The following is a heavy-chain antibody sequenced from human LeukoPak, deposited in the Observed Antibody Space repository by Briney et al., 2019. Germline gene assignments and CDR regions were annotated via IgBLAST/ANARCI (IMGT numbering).Heavy chain of an antibody. V-gene: IGHV4-34*01. CDR3: ARRGPQGKYFDL. CDR1: GGSFSGYY. J-gene: IGHJ2*01. Sequence: SETLSLTCAVYGGSFSGYYWSWIRRPPGKGLEWIGEINHSGSTNYNPSLKSRVTISVDTSKNQFTLKLSSVTAADTAVYYCARRGPQGKYFDLWGRGTLVTVSS. CDR2: INHSGST.